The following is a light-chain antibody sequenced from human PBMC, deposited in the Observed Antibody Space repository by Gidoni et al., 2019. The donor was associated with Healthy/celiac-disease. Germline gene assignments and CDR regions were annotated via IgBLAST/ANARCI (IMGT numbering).Light chain of an antibody. Sequence: EIVLTQSPATLSLSPGERATLSCRASQSVSIYLAWYQQKPGQAPRLRIYEASNRATGIQARFSGRESGKDFTRTIRSLEPEDFAVYYGQQRSNWPPLTFGGGTKVEIK. CDR3: QQRSNWPPLT. J-gene: IGKJ4*01. V-gene: IGKV3-11*01. CDR2: EAS. CDR1: QSVSIY.